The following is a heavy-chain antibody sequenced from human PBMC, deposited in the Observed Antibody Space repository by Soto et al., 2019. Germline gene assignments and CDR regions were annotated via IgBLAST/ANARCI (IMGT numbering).Heavy chain of an antibody. CDR1: GYTFTAHA. V-gene: IGHV1-3*01. CDR2: INGGTGQA. D-gene: IGHD1-1*01. CDR3: ARGKGMEENYYYYGLAI. J-gene: IGHJ6*02. Sequence: SGKFSCKASGYTFTAHAMHRVRQAPGQSLEWMGWINGGTGQAKHSQRFQGIVNITRDTSASTTYMELISLRSEATAVYYCARGKGMEENYYYYGLAICGQGLTVTVSS.